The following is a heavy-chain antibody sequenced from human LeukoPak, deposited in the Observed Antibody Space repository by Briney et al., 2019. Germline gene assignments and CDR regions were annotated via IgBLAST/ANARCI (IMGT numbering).Heavy chain of an antibody. D-gene: IGHD3-3*01. V-gene: IGHV4-34*01. CDR1: GGSFSGYY. CDR3: ARGSLWTIFGVAPYFDY. Sequence: SETLSLTCAVYGGSFSGYYWSWIRQPPGKGLEWVGEINHSGSTNYNPSLKSRVTISVDTSKNQFSLKLSSVTAADTAVYYCARGSLWTIFGVAPYFDYWGQGTLVTVSS. CDR2: INHSGST. J-gene: IGHJ4*02.